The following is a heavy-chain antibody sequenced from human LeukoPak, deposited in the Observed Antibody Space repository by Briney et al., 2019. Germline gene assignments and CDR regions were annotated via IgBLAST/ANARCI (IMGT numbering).Heavy chain of an antibody. Sequence: GGSLRLSCAASGFTFSSHGMHWVRQAPGKGLQWVAMIWFDGSRKFYADSVKGRFTISRDNSKNMLYLQMNSLRVEDTAVYYCARDKASYFDLWGQGVLVAVSS. J-gene: IGHJ4*02. CDR2: IWFDGSRK. CDR3: ARDKASYFDL. V-gene: IGHV3-33*01. CDR1: GFTFSSHG.